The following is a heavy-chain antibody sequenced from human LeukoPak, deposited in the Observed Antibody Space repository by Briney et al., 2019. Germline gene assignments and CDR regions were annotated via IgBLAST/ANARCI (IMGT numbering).Heavy chain of an antibody. Sequence: PGGSLRLSCAASGFSFNSNAMSWVRQDPGKGLGSHSGIVGSGGSAHYADSVNGRFTISRDNTKNTLYLQMNSLRAEDTAVYYCGKTTAGYRSGRFPGWPVDYWGQGTLVTVSS. J-gene: IGHJ4*02. CDR2: IVGSGGSA. D-gene: IGHD6-19*01. V-gene: IGHV3-23*01. CDR1: GFSFNSNA. CDR3: GKTTAGYRSGRFPGWPVDY.